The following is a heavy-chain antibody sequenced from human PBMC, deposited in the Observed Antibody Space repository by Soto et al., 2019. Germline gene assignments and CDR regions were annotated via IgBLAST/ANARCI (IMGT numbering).Heavy chain of an antibody. CDR2: TYYRSKRYN. Sequence: SQTLSLTCAISGDIASSDSVTWNWIRQSPLRGLEWLGRTYYRSKRYNDYTVSVKSRITISPDTSKNQFSLQLSPVTPDDTAVYYCARMRRGDGLDVWGQGTTVTVSS. J-gene: IGHJ6*02. CDR3: ARMRRGDGLDV. V-gene: IGHV6-1*01. CDR1: GDIASSDSVT. D-gene: IGHD3-10*01.